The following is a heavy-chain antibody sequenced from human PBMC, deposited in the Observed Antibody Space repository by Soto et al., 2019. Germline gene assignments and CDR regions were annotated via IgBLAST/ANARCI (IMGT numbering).Heavy chain of an antibody. J-gene: IGHJ3*02. CDR1: GFTFDDYA. V-gene: IGHV3-9*01. CDR2: ISWNSGSI. CDR3: AKGINPMVRGVIII. Sequence: EVQLVESGGGLVQPGRSLRLSCAASGFTFDDYAMHWVRQAPGKGLEWVSGISWNSGSIGYADSVKGRFTISRDNAKNSLYLQMNSLRAEDTALYYCAKGINPMVRGVIIIWGQGTMVTVSS. D-gene: IGHD3-10*01.